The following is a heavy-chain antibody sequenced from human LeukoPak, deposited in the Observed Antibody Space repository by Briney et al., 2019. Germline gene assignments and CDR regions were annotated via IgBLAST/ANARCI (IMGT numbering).Heavy chain of an antibody. D-gene: IGHD5-24*01. V-gene: IGHV3-9*01. CDR2: LSWNSGSI. J-gene: IGHJ4*02. CDR1: GFTFDDYA. CDR3: VKDLRDGCTAPIFDY. Sequence: GRSLRLSCAASGFTFDDYAMHWVRQVPGEGLEWVSGLSWNSGSIGSADSVKGRFTISRDNAKNSLYLQMNSLRAEDTALYYCVKDLRDGCTAPIFDYWGQGTLVTVSS.